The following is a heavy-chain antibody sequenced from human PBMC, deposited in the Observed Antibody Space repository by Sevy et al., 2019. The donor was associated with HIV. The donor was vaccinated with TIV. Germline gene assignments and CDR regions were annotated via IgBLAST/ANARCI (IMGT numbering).Heavy chain of an antibody. V-gene: IGHV3-48*02. J-gene: IGHJ4*02. D-gene: IGHD3-16*02. CDR1: GFTFSSYS. CDR3: ARVPYYHYVWGSYRYDY. Sequence: GGSLRLSCAASGFTFSSYSMNWVRQAPGKGLEWLSYISSSSSAIYYADSVKGRFTISRDNAKNSRYLQMNSLRDEDTAVYFCARVPYYHYVWGSYRYDYWGQGTLVTVSS. CDR2: ISSSSSAI.